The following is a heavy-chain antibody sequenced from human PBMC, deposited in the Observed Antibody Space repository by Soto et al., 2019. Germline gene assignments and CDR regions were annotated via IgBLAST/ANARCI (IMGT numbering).Heavy chain of an antibody. CDR3: ARDGQLEYSFYYYGMDV. CDR2: ISSSSSYI. D-gene: IGHD1-1*01. J-gene: IGHJ6*02. CDR1: GFAFSSYS. Sequence: EVQLVESGGGLVKPGGSLRLSCAAYGFAFSSYSMNWIRQAPGKGLEWVSSISSSSSYIYYADSVKGRFTISRDNAKNSLYLQMNSLRAEDTAVYYCARDGQLEYSFYYYGMDVWGQGTTVTVSS. V-gene: IGHV3-21*01.